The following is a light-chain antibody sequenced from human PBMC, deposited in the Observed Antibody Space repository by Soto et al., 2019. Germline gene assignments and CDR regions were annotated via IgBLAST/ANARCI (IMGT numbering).Light chain of an antibody. CDR1: QSVSSY. Sequence: EIVMTQSPATLSVSPGERATLXXRASQSVSSYLAWYQQKPGQAPRLLXYDASNRATGIPARFSGSGSGTDFTLTISSLEPEDFAVYYCQQRSNWPPITFGQGTRLEIK. J-gene: IGKJ5*01. V-gene: IGKV3-11*01. CDR3: QQRSNWPPIT. CDR2: DAS.